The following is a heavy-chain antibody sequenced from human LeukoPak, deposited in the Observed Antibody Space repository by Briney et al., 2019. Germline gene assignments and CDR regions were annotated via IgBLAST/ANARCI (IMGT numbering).Heavy chain of an antibody. J-gene: IGHJ4*02. D-gene: IGHD5-18*01. V-gene: IGHV1-69*04. CDR3: ARDPMDTAMVTIRFDY. Sequence: GASVKVSCKASGGTFSSYAISWVRQAPGQGLEWMGRIIPILGIANYAQKFQGRVMITADKSTSTAYMELSSLRSEDTAVYYCARDPMDTAMVTIRFDYWGQGTLVTVSS. CDR1: GGTFSSYA. CDR2: IIPILGIA.